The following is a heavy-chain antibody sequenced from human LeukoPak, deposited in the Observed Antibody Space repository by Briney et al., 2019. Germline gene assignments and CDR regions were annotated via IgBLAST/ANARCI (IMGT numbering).Heavy chain of an antibody. CDR3: ARDFAAAGTAADY. Sequence: GGSLRLSCAASGFTFSDYYMSWIRQAPGKGLEWVSYISSSGSTIYYADSVKGRFTISRNNAKNSLYLQMNSLRAEDTAVYYCARDFAAAGTAADYWGQGTLVTVSS. J-gene: IGHJ4*02. D-gene: IGHD6-13*01. CDR2: ISSSGSTI. V-gene: IGHV3-11*01. CDR1: GFTFSDYY.